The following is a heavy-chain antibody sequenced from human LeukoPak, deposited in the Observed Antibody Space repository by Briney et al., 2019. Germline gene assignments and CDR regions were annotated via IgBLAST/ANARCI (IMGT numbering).Heavy chain of an antibody. J-gene: IGHJ4*02. CDR1: GASISSDS. CDR3: ARLVTDYGDSHYFDS. V-gene: IGHV4-59*08. Sequence: SETLSLTCTVSGASISSDSWNWIRQSPGKGLEWIGYIYYSGNSKNNPSLKSRLTISIDTSRNQFSLKLTSATPADTAVYFCARLVTDYGDSHYFDSWGQGALVTVSS. CDR2: IYYSGNS. D-gene: IGHD4-17*01.